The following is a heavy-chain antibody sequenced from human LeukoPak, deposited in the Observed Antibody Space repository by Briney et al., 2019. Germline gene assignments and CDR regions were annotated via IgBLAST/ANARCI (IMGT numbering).Heavy chain of an antibody. CDR3: AQSAVAGYFDY. J-gene: IGHJ4*02. Sequence: AGGSLRLSCAASGFTFSSYAMSWVRQAPGKGLEWVSAIGGRGGSTNYADSVKGRFTISRDNSKNTLYLQMNSLRAEDTAVYYCAQSAVAGYFDYWGQGTLVTVSS. D-gene: IGHD6-19*01. CDR1: GFTFSSYA. CDR2: IGGRGGST. V-gene: IGHV3-23*01.